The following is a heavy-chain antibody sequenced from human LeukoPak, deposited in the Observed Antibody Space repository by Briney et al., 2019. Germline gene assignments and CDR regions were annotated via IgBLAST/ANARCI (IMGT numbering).Heavy chain of an antibody. D-gene: IGHD3-3*01. J-gene: IGHJ4*02. CDR1: GFTFSSYA. Sequence: PGGSLRLSCAASGFTFSSYAMSWVRQAPGKGLEWVSAISGSGGSTYYADSVKGRFTISRDNSKNTLYLQMNSLRAEDTAVYYCAKTKDPVSRFLEWLLFVFDYWGQGTLVTVSS. CDR3: AKTKDPVSRFLEWLLFVFDY. CDR2: ISGSGGST. V-gene: IGHV3-23*01.